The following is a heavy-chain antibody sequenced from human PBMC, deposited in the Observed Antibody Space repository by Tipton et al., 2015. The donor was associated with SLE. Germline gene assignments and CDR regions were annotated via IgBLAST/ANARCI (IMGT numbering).Heavy chain of an antibody. CDR3: ASIKAEDCGSGSYYVD. CDR1: GGSISAYS. J-gene: IGHJ4*02. CDR2: ISHTGSP. D-gene: IGHD3-10*01. Sequence: LRLSCAVFGGSISAYSCSLIREPPGKGLEGIGEISHTGSPNFNPSLKSRVTLSVDTSKNQFPLKLSSVTAADTAVYYCASIKAEDCGSGSYYVDWGQGTLVTVSS. V-gene: IGHV4-34*01.